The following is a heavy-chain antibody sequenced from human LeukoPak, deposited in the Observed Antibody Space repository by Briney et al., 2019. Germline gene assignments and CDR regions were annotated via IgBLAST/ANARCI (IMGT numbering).Heavy chain of an antibody. CDR3: ARAGGYCGRISCPYYFDY. Sequence: ASVKVSCKASGYTFTNYEINWVRQATGQGREWMGWMNPNSGNTGYAQKFQGRVTMTRNTSISTAYMELSSLRSEDTAVYYCARAGGYCGRISCPYYFDYWGQGSLVAVSS. CDR1: GYTFTNYE. D-gene: IGHD2-15*01. CDR2: MNPNSGNT. J-gene: IGHJ4*02. V-gene: IGHV1-8*02.